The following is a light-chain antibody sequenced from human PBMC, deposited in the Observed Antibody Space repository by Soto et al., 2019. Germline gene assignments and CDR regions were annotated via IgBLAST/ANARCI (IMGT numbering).Light chain of an antibody. Sequence: EIVLTQSPGTLSLSPGERATLSCRASQSVSSSYLAWYQQKPGQAPRRLIYGASNKATGIPDRFSGSGSGTDFTLTISRLEPDSFVVYYCQEDGSSRTFGQGTKVESK. CDR3: QEDGSSRT. CDR2: GAS. J-gene: IGKJ1*01. CDR1: QSVSSSY. V-gene: IGKV3-20*01.